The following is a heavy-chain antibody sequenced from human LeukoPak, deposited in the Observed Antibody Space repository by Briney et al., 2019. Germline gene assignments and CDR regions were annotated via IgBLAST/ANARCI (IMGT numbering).Heavy chain of an antibody. J-gene: IGHJ3*02. Sequence: GGSLRLSCAASGFTFSSYAIHWVRQAPGKGLEWVAVISYDGSNKYYADSVKGRFTISRDNSKNTLYLQMNSLRAEDTAVYYCARGYYDSSGYYLWVAYPHAFDIWGQGTMVTVSS. CDR2: ISYDGSNK. D-gene: IGHD3-22*01. CDR1: GFTFSSYA. CDR3: ARGYYDSSGYYLWVAYPHAFDI. V-gene: IGHV3-30*04.